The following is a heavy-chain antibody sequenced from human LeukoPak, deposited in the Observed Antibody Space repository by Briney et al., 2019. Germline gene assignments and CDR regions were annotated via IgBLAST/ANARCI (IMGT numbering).Heavy chain of an antibody. CDR1: GYTFTGYY. J-gene: IGHJ3*02. V-gene: IGHV1-2*04. CDR3: ARDSGIVGAHAALDI. D-gene: IGHD1-26*01. Sequence: GASVKVSCKASGYTFTGYYMHWVRQAPGQVLEWMGWINPNSGGTNYAQKFQGWVTMTRDTSISTAYMELSRLRSDDTAVYYCARDSGIVGAHAALDIWGQGTMVTVSS. CDR2: INPNSGGT.